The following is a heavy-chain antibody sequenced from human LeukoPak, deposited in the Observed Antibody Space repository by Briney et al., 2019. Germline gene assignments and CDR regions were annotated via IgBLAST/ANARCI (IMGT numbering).Heavy chain of an antibody. Sequence: PGGSLRLSCAASGFTFSSYAMSWVRQAPGKGLEWVSYISSSGSTIYYADSVKGRFTISRDNAKNSLYLQMNSLRAEDTAVYYCAREEGYYYGSGTHRVPFFDYWGQGTLVTVSS. CDR1: GFTFSSYA. D-gene: IGHD3-10*01. V-gene: IGHV3-48*04. J-gene: IGHJ4*02. CDR3: AREEGYYYGSGTHRVPFFDY. CDR2: ISSSGSTI.